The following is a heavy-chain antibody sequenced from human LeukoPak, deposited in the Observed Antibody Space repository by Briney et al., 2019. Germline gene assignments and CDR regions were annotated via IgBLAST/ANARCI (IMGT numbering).Heavy chain of an antibody. J-gene: IGHJ4*02. CDR2: INHSGST. D-gene: IGHD3-3*01. CDR1: GGSFSGYY. Sequence: PSETLSLTCAVYGGSFSGYYWSWIRQPPGKGLEWIGEINHSGSTNYNPSLKSRVTISVDTSKNQFSLKLSSVTAADTAVYYCAREDLRHYDFWSGYRRPYYFDYWGQGTLVTVSS. V-gene: IGHV4-34*01. CDR3: AREDLRHYDFWSGYRRPYYFDY.